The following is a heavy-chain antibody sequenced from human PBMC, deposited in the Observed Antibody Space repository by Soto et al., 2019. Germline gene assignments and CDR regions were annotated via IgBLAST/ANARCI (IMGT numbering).Heavy chain of an antibody. Sequence: GGSLRLSCAASGFTFSSYAMSWVRQAPGKGLEWVSAISGSGGSTHYADSVKGRFTISRDNSKNTLYLQMNSLRAEDTAVYYCAKEIHRDFWSGYYYYYYGMDVWGQGTTVTVSS. CDR2: ISGSGGST. CDR1: GFTFSSYA. D-gene: IGHD3-3*01. V-gene: IGHV3-23*01. J-gene: IGHJ6*02. CDR3: AKEIHRDFWSGYYYYYYGMDV.